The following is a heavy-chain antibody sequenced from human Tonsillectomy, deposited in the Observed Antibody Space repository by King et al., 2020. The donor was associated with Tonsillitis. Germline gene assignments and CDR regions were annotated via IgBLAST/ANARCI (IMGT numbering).Heavy chain of an antibody. CDR3: ARWSDFWSGYHLFDL. CDR1: GIPFSSYW. CDR2: IKKDGSGK. Sequence: VQLVESGGGLVQTGGSLRLSCAAAGIPFSSYWMTWVRQAPGKGLEWVANIKKDGSGKYYVDSVKGRCTISRENAQYSMYLQMNSLRAEETAVYYCARWSDFWSGYHLFDLWRQGPQLPVPS. V-gene: IGHV3-7*01. D-gene: IGHD3-3*01. J-gene: IGHJ5*02.